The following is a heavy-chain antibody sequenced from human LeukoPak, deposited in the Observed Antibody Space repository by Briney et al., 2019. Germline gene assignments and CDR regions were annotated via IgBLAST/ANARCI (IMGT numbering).Heavy chain of an antibody. Sequence: PSETLSLTCAVYGGSFSAYYWSWIRQPPGKGLEWIGDINHSGSTNYNPSLKSRVTISIDTSKNQFSLKLSSVTAADTAVYYCARRVPLPDRSDYYYYYMDVWGKGTTVTVSS. V-gene: IGHV4-34*01. CDR1: GGSFSAYY. CDR3: ARRVPLPDRSDYYYYYMDV. J-gene: IGHJ6*03. D-gene: IGHD3-22*01. CDR2: INHSGST.